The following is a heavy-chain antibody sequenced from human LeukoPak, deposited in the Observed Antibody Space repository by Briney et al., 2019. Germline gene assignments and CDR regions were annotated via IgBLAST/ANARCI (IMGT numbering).Heavy chain of an antibody. CDR3: ARDFLQWEYTYGYFDS. D-gene: IGHD5-18*01. J-gene: IGHJ4*02. Sequence: ASETLSLTCAVYGGSFSGYYWSWIRQPPGKGLEWIGEINHSGSTNYNLSLKSRVTISVDTSKNQFSLKLRSVTAADTAVYYCARDFLQWEYTYGYFDSWGQGTLVTVSS. CDR1: GGSFSGYY. CDR2: INHSGST. V-gene: IGHV4-34*01.